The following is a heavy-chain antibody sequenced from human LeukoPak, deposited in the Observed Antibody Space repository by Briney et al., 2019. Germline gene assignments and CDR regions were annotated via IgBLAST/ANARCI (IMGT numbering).Heavy chain of an antibody. Sequence: GGSLRLSCAASGFTFSSYAMHWVRQAPGKGLEWVAVISYDGSNKYYADSVKGRFTISRDNSKNTLYLQMNSLRAEDTAVYYCAKVPRYCSSTSCPDFDYWGQGTLVTVSS. CDR3: AKVPRYCSSTSCPDFDY. CDR2: ISYDGSNK. V-gene: IGHV3-30-3*01. CDR1: GFTFSSYA. D-gene: IGHD2-2*01. J-gene: IGHJ4*02.